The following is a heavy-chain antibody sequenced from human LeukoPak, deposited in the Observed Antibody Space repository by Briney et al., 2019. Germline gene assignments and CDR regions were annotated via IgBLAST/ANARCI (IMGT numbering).Heavy chain of an antibody. CDR1: GFTFGSYG. Sequence: GSLRLSCAASGFTFGSYGMHWVRQAPGKGLEWVAVISYDGSNKYYADSVKGRFTISRDNSKNTLYLQMNSLRAEDTAVYYCAKVGPYDSSPYDAFDIWGQGTMVTVSS. CDR2: ISYDGSNK. D-gene: IGHD3-22*01. V-gene: IGHV3-30*18. CDR3: AKVGPYDSSPYDAFDI. J-gene: IGHJ3*02.